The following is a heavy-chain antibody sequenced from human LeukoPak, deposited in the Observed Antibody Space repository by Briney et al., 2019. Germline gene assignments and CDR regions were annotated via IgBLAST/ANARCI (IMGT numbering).Heavy chain of an antibody. Sequence: GGSLRLSCAASGFTFSNYGMHWVRQAPGKGLEWVAFIGYNGRSKYYGDSVKGRFTISRDNSKSTPYLQMNSLRGEDTAAYYCAREGTDAFDIWGQGTMVTVSS. J-gene: IGHJ3*02. D-gene: IGHD1-1*01. V-gene: IGHV3-30*02. CDR1: GFTFSNYG. CDR3: AREGTDAFDI. CDR2: IGYNGRSK.